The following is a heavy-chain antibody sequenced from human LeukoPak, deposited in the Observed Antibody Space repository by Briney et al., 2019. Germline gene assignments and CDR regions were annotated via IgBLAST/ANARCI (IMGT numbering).Heavy chain of an antibody. V-gene: IGHV4-59*01. J-gene: IGHJ4*02. CDR1: GVSIGSYF. CDR3: ARPSRDGYSYTFDY. D-gene: IGHD5-24*01. Sequence: PSETLSLTCTVSGVSIGSYFWSWIRQPPGKGLEWIGYIYNSGNTNYNPSLKSRVGISVDTPQSQCSLKLSSVTAADTGVYYCARPSRDGYSYTFDYWGQGILVTVSS. CDR2: IYNSGNT.